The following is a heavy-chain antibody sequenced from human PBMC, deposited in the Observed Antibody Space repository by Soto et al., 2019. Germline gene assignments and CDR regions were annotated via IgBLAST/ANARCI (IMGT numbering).Heavy chain of an antibody. CDR3: VTDLNWQGH. J-gene: IGHJ4*02. V-gene: IGHV3-7*01. CDR2: IKYDGSEE. CDR1: GFTFSSYW. Sequence: PGGSLRLSCVVSGFTFSSYWMTWVRQAPGKGLECVANIKYDGSEEYYVDSMKGRFTISRDNAKNSLYLQMNSLRDEDTAVYYCVTDLNWQGHWGQGTLVTVSS.